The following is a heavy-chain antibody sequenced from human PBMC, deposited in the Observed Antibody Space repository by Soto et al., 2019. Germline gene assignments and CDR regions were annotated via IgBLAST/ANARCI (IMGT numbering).Heavy chain of an antibody. CDR1: GFTFSSYG. Sequence: QVQLVESGGGVVQPGRSLRLSCAASGFTFSSYGMHWVRQAPGKGLEWVAVISYDGSNKYYADSVTGRFTISRDNSKNPLYLQMNSLRAEDTAVYYCAKHGMDVWGQGTTVTVSS. V-gene: IGHV3-30*18. CDR2: ISYDGSNK. J-gene: IGHJ6*02. CDR3: AKHGMDV.